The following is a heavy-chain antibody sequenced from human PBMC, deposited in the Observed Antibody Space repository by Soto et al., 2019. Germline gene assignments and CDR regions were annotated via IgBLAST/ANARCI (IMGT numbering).Heavy chain of an antibody. CDR2: ISGSGGST. V-gene: IGHV3-23*01. CDR3: AKDEIFYYDILTCYDNGNQYCYFDL. J-gene: IGHJ2*01. Sequence: GGSLRLSCAASGFTFSSYAMSWVRQAPGKGLEWVSAISGSGGSTYYADSVKGRFTISRDNSKNTLYLQMNSLRAEDTAVYYCAKDEIFYYDILTCYDNGNQYCYFDLWGRGTLVTGSS. CDR1: GFTFSSYA. D-gene: IGHD3-9*01.